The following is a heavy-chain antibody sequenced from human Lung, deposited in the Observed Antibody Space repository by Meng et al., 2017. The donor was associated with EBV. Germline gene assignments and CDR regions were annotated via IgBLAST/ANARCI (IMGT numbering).Heavy chain of an antibody. CDR3: ARLITVTTVIDY. D-gene: IGHD4-11*01. J-gene: IGHJ4*02. Sequence: LVGAGGGVVRLGRSLGMSCAAFGFTFRSYAMHWVRQAPGKGLEWVAVISYDGSNKYYADSVKGRFTISRDNSKNTLYLQMNSLRAEDTAVYYCARLITVTTVIDYWGQGTLVTVSS. CDR1: GFTFRSYA. CDR2: ISYDGSNK. V-gene: IGHV3-30-3*01.